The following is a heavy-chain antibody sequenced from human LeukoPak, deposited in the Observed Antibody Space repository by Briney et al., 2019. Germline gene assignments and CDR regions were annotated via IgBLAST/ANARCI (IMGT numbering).Heavy chain of an antibody. V-gene: IGHV4-59*01. D-gene: IGHD5-24*01. CDR2: IYYSGST. CDR1: GGSISSYY. Sequence: SETLSLTCAVSGGSISSYYWSWIRQPPGKGREGRGYIYYSGSTNYNPSLKSRVTISVDTSKSQFSLKLSSVTAADTAVYYCARGDGYNSRFGYWGQGNLVTVSS. J-gene: IGHJ4*02. CDR3: ARGDGYNSRFGY.